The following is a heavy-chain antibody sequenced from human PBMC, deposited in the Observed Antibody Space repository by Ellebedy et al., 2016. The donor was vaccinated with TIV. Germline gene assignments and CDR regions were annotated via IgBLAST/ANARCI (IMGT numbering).Heavy chain of an antibody. CDR3: AGGGGSSSYYY. CDR2: IYYSGST. V-gene: IGHV4-59*01. D-gene: IGHD6-13*01. CDR1: GGSISSYY. Sequence: MPSETLSLPCTVPGGSISSYYWSRIRQPPGKGLEWIGYIYYSGSTNYNPSLKSRVTISVDTSKNQFSLKLSSVTAADTAVYYCAGGGGSSSYYYWGQGTLVTVSS. J-gene: IGHJ4*02.